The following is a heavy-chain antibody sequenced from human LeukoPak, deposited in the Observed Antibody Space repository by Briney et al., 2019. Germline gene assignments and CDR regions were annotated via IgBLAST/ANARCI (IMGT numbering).Heavy chain of an antibody. D-gene: IGHD6-19*01. J-gene: IGHJ2*01. V-gene: IGHV3-23*01. CDR1: GFTFSSYA. CDR3: AKDRGSGWYAGDWYFDL. Sequence: GSLRLSCAASGFTFSSYAMSWVRQAPGKGLEWVSAISGSGGSTYYADSVKGRFTISRDNSKNTLYLQMNSLRAEDTAVYYCAKDRGSGWYAGDWYFDLWGRGTLVTVSS. CDR2: ISGSGGST.